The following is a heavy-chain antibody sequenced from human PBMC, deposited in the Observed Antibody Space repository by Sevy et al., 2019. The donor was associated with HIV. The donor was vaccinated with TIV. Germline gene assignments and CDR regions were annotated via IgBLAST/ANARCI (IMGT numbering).Heavy chain of an antibody. Sequence: GSLRLSCAVSGFTFSSYSMNWVRQAPGKGLEWVSSISSSSSYIYYAASVKGRFTISRDNAKNSLYLQMNSLRAEDTTVYYCAGGCSGGSCYLFSSLGPGYYYGMDVWGQGTTVTVSS. CDR1: GFTFSSYS. CDR2: ISSSSSYI. J-gene: IGHJ6*02. CDR3: AGGCSGGSCYLFSSLGPGYYYGMDV. D-gene: IGHD2-15*01. V-gene: IGHV3-21*01.